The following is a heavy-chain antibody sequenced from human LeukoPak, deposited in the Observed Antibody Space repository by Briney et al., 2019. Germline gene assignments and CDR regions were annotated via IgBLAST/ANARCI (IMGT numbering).Heavy chain of an antibody. V-gene: IGHV3-23*01. Sequence: PGGSLRLSCVASGFTFSNYAMSRVRQAPGKGLELVSGIYGSDDKTVYGDAVKGRFTISRDNSKNTLYLQMNSLRADDTAVYYCAKTQGYYDAWGQGALVTASS. D-gene: IGHD2-15*01. CDR2: IYGSDDKT. CDR1: GFTFSNYA. CDR3: AKTQGYYDA. J-gene: IGHJ5*02.